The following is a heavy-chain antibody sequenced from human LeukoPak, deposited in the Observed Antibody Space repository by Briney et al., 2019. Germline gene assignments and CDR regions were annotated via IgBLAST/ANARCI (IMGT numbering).Heavy chain of an antibody. CDR1: GFTFSSYS. Sequence: PGGSLRLSCAASGFTFSSYSMNWVRQAPGKGLEWVSSIGTSSSYIYHADSVKGRFTISRDNAKNSLYLQMNSLRAEDAAVYYCARGATIFGVVIHFDYWGQGTLVTVSS. CDR3: ARGATIFGVVIHFDY. CDR2: IGTSSSYI. D-gene: IGHD3-3*01. V-gene: IGHV3-21*04. J-gene: IGHJ4*02.